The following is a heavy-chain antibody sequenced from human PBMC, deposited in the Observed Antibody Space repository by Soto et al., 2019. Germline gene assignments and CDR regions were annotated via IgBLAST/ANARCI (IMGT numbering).Heavy chain of an antibody. D-gene: IGHD5-18*01. CDR2: IYYSGST. V-gene: IGHV4-31*03. J-gene: IGHJ4*02. CDR3: ARDGGDSYAQWAFDY. CDR1: GGSISSGGYY. Sequence: QVQLQESGPGLVKPSQTLSLTCTVSGGSISSGGYYWSWIRQHPGKGLEWIGYIYYSGSTYYNPSLKSRVTIXXDXSXXQFSLKLSSVTAADTAVYYCARDGGDSYAQWAFDYWGQGTLVTVSS.